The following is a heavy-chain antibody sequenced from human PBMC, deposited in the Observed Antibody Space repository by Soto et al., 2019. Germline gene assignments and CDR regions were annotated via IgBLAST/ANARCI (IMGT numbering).Heavy chain of an antibody. Sequence: PSETLSLTCTVSGGSISSSSYYWGWIRQPPGKGLEWIGSIYYSGSTYYNPSLKSRVTISVDTSKNQFSLKLSSVTAADTAVYYCARDAAINFSYGSILWGQGTLVTVSS. CDR3: ARDAAINFSYGSIL. V-gene: IGHV4-39*07. J-gene: IGHJ4*02. D-gene: IGHD5-18*01. CDR2: IYYSGST. CDR1: GGSISSSSYY.